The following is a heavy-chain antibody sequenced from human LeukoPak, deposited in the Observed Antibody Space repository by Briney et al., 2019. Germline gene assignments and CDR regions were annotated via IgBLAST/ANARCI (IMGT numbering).Heavy chain of an antibody. Sequence: GGSLRLSCAASGFTFSSYSMNWVRQAPGKGLEWVSYITSSSTIYYADSVKGRFTISRDNAKNSLYLQMSSLRAEDTAVYYCARRGAVAGTVDYWGQGTLVTVSS. D-gene: IGHD6-19*01. CDR1: GFTFSSYS. V-gene: IGHV3-48*01. J-gene: IGHJ4*02. CDR3: ARRGAVAGTVDY. CDR2: ITSSSTI.